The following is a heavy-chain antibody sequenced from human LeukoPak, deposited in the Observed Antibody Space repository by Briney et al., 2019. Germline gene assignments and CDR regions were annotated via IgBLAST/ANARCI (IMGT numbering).Heavy chain of an antibody. CDR3: ARHRYSSGWYLAFDI. CDR1: GFTFSDYE. Sequence: KSGGSLRLSCAASGFTFSDYEMNWVRQAPGKGLEWVSSISSSSSYIYYADSVKGRFTISRANAKNSLYLQMNSLRAEDTAVYYCARHRYSSGWYLAFDIWGQGTMVTVSS. V-gene: IGHV3-21*01. J-gene: IGHJ3*02. D-gene: IGHD6-19*01. CDR2: ISSSSSYI.